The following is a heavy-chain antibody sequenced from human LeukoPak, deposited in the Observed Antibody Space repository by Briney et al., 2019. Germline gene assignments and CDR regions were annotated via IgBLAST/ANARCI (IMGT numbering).Heavy chain of an antibody. D-gene: IGHD3-22*01. Sequence: ESGPTLVKPTQNLTLTCSFSGFSLTTYGEGVAWIRQPPGKALELLALIYWDDDERYSPSLRSRLSITKDTSRSQVVLTMANMDPVDTATYYCAHMGYFDSSGYFRYYFDYWGQGTLVTVSS. J-gene: IGHJ4*02. CDR2: IYWDDDE. CDR3: AHMGYFDSSGYFRYYFDY. V-gene: IGHV2-5*02. CDR1: GFSLTTYGEG.